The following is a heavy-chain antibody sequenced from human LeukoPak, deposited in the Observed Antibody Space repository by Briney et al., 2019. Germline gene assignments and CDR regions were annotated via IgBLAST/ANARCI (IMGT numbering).Heavy chain of an antibody. J-gene: IGHJ4*02. CDR2: IYYSGST. CDR1: GGSISSGDYY. Sequence: SETLSLTCTVSGGSISSGDYYWSWIRQPPGKGLEWIGYIYYSGSTYYNPSLKSRVTISVDTSKNQFSLKLSSVTAADTAVYYCARGSSSGYYHYFDYWGQGTLVTVSS. V-gene: IGHV4-30-4*01. D-gene: IGHD3-22*01. CDR3: ARGSSSGYYHYFDY.